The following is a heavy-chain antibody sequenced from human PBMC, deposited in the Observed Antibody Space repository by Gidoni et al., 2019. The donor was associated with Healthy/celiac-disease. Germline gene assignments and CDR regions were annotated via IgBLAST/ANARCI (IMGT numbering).Heavy chain of an antibody. D-gene: IGHD6-19*01. CDR3: AREGDSSGWQTDY. CDR2: INSDGSST. J-gene: IGHJ4*02. CDR1: GFTFSSYW. V-gene: IGHV3-74*01. Sequence: EVQLVESGGGLVQPGGALRLSCAASGFTFSSYWMHWVRQAPGKGLVWVARINSDGSSTSYADSVKGRFTISRDNAKNTLYLQMNSLRAEDTAVYYCAREGDSSGWQTDYWGQGTLVTVSS.